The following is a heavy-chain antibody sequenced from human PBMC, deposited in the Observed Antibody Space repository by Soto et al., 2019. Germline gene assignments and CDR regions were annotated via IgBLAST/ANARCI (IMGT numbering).Heavy chain of an antibody. CDR1: GFTFSKYW. CDR3: ARWIQKRLSEDDC. J-gene: IGHJ4*02. V-gene: IGHV3-7*03. D-gene: IGHD5-18*01. CDR2: INQDGGEK. Sequence: LRLSCAGAGFTFSKYWMKWVRQAPGKGLEWVASINQDGGEKHHVDSVKGRFTISRDNAKNSVYLQMDSLRPEDTAVYYCARWIQKRLSEDDCWGQGTQVTVSS.